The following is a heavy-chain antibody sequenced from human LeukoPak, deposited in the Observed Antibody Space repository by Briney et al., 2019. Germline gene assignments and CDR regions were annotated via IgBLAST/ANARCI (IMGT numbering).Heavy chain of an antibody. CDR3: ARVHTVVTPFDS. CDR1: GFTFDDYG. J-gene: IGHJ4*02. D-gene: IGHD4-23*01. Sequence: GGSLRLSCAASGFTFDDYGMSWVRQAPGKGLEWVSYISSPSSTIYYADSVKGRFTISRDNAKSSLYLQMNSLRAEDTAVYYCARVHTVVTPFDSWGQGTLVTVSS. CDR2: ISSPSSTI. V-gene: IGHV3-48*01.